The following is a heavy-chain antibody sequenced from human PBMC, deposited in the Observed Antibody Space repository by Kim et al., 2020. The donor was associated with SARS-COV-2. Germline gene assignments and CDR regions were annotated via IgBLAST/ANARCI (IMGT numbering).Heavy chain of an antibody. CDR2: IKSDGSST. J-gene: IGHJ3*01. CDR3: ARELKVDPASPGQYDALDV. Sequence: GGSLRLSCAASGFTFSSYWMHWARQSPGKGLVWVARIKSDGSSTNYADSVKGRFIISRDNAKNTLFLQMNSLGGEDTAVYYCARELKVDPASPGQYDALDVWGQGTMVTVAS. CDR1: GFTFSSYW. V-gene: IGHV3-74*01. D-gene: IGHD4-4*01.